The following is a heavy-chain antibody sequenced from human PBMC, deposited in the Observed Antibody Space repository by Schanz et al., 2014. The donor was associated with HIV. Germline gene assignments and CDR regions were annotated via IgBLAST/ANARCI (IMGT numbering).Heavy chain of an antibody. CDR1: GYIFTSNA. D-gene: IGHD3-9*01. CDR3: ARTDYDILTGYSLGYYGMDV. CDR2: ISPSNGNT. Sequence: QVQLVQSGAEVKKPGASVRVSCKTSGYIFTSNAISWVRQAPGQGLEWMGWISPSNGNTNYAQKFQGRVTMTTDTTTSTAYMELRSLRSDDTAVYYCARTDYDILTGYSLGYYGMDVWGQGTTVTVSS. J-gene: IGHJ6*02. V-gene: IGHV1-18*01.